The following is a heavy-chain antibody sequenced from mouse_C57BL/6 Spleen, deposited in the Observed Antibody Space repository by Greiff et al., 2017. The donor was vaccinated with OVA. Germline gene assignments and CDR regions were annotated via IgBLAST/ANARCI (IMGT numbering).Heavy chain of an antibody. CDR3: ALYDYDEWFAY. CDR2: INPSTGGT. J-gene: IGHJ3*01. CDR1: GYSFTGYY. D-gene: IGHD2-4*01. V-gene: IGHV1-42*01. Sequence: EVQLQQSGPELVKPGASVKISCKASGYSFTGYYMNWVKQSPEKSLEWIGEINPSTGGTTYNQKFKAKATLTVDKSSSTAYRQLKSLTSEDSAVYYCALYDYDEWFAYWGQGTLVTVSA.